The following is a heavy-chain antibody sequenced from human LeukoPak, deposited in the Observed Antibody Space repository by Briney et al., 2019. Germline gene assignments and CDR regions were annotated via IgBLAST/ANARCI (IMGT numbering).Heavy chain of an antibody. J-gene: IGHJ6*04. CDR3: AELGITMIGGV. CDR1: GFTFNNYV. V-gene: IGHV3-23*01. CDR2: ISASAAMT. D-gene: IGHD3-10*02. Sequence: GGSLRLSCEASGFTFNNYVMTWVRQAPGKGLEWVSSISASAAMTYYADSVKGRFTVSRDNAKNSLYLQMNSLRAEDTAVYYCAELGITMIGGVWGKGTTVTISS.